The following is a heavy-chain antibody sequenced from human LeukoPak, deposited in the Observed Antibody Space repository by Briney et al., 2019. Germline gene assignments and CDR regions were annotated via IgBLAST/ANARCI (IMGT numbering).Heavy chain of an antibody. V-gene: IGHV4-4*07. CDR3: ARGSGYTYGFPFDS. J-gene: IGHJ4*02. CDR1: GGSISSYY. CDR2: IYTSGST. D-gene: IGHD5-18*01. Sequence: SETLSLACTVSGGSISSYYWIWIRQPAGKGLEWIGRIYTSGSTNYNPSLKSRVTMSVDTSKNQFSLKLSSVTAADTAVYYCARGSGYTYGFPFDSWGQGTLVTVSS.